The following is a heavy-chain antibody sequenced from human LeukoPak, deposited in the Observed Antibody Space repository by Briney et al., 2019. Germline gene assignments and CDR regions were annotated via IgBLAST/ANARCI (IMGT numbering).Heavy chain of an antibody. CDR2: ISYDGSNK. CDR1: GFTFSSYG. J-gene: IGHJ4*02. Sequence: GGSLRLSCAASGFTFSSYGMHWVRQAPGKGLEWVAVISYDGSNKYYADSVKGRFTISRDNSKNTLYLQMNSLRAEDTAVYYCAKGRSFAPPRSGYSYFDYWGQGTLVTVSS. D-gene: IGHD3-22*01. CDR3: AKGRSFAPPRSGYSYFDY. V-gene: IGHV3-30*18.